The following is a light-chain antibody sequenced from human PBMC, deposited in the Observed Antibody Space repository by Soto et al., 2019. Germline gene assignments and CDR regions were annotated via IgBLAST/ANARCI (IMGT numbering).Light chain of an antibody. CDR3: GTWDSALISGV. CDR1: NSNIGTNY. Sequence: QSVLTQPPSVSAAPGQKVTISCSGRNSNIGTNYVAWYQQLPGTAPKLLMYDDHQRPSEIPDRFSASKSGTSATLAITGVQTGDDDDYYCGTWDSALISGVFGGGTKVTVL. J-gene: IGLJ2*01. CDR2: DDH. V-gene: IGLV1-51*01.